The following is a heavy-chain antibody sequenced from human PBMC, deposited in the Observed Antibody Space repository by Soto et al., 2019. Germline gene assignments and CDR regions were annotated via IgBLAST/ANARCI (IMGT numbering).Heavy chain of an antibody. V-gene: IGHV3-7*05. D-gene: IGHD2-2*01. J-gene: IGHJ6*02. CDR1: GFTFSSYW. CDR3: ARVGYCSSTSCYVWGYYYYGMDV. CDR2: IKQDGSEK. Sequence: GGSPRLSCAASGFTFSSYWMSWVRQAPGKGVEGVAHIKQDGSEKYYVDSVKGRFTISRDNAKNSLYLQMNSLRAEDTAVYYCARVGYCSSTSCYVWGYYYYGMDVWGQGTTVTAP.